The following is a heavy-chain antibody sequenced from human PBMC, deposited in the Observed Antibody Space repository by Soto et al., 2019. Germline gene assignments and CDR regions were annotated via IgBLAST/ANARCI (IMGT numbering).Heavy chain of an antibody. CDR3: TRGGSGHPFDY. V-gene: IGHV4-59*11. CDR1: GVSITGHY. CDR2: VHYSGST. J-gene: IGHJ4*02. D-gene: IGHD1-26*01. Sequence: QVQLQESGPGLVKPSETLSLTCTVSGVSITGHYWTWLRQPPGKGLEWIGNVHYSGSTHYSPSLKSRVIISVDTSENQSSLKLFSVTTADTAAYYCTRGGSGHPFDYWGQGTLVTVSS.